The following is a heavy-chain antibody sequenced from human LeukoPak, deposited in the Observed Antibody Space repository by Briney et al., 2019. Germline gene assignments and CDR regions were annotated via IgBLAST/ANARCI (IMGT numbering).Heavy chain of an antibody. CDR3: ASLLYGRNSMDY. Sequence: SETLSLTCTVSGGSISSYYWSRIRQPPGKGLEWIGYIYYSGSTNYNPSLKSRVTISVDTSQNQFSLKLSSVTAADTAVYYCASLLYGRNSMDYWGQGTLVTVSS. CDR2: IYYSGST. D-gene: IGHD4-23*01. V-gene: IGHV4-59*12. J-gene: IGHJ4*02. CDR1: GGSISSYY.